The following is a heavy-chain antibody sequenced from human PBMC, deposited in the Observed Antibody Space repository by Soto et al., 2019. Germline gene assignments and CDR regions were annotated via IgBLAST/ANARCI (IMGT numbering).Heavy chain of an antibody. CDR1: GFTFSSYA. Sequence: GGSLRLSCAASGFTFSSYAMHWVRQAPGKGLEWVAVISYDGSNKYYADSVKGRFTISRDNSKNTMYLQMNSLRAEDTAVYYCARDCSAMATISNYYYYGMDVWGQGTTVTVSS. J-gene: IGHJ6*02. CDR2: ISYDGSNK. CDR3: ARDCSAMATISNYYYYGMDV. V-gene: IGHV3-30-3*01. D-gene: IGHD5-12*01.